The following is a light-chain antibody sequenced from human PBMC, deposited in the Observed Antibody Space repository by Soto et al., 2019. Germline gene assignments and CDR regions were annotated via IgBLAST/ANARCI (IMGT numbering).Light chain of an antibody. CDR3: QHYNNWVLT. V-gene: IGKV3D-15*01. Sequence: IVMTQSPATLSVSLGERVTLSCRASRSAGNNLAWYQQRVGQAPRLVIFDTSTRTTGIPNRFSGSGSETEFTLTINSLQAEDVAVYYCQHYNNWVLTFGGGTKVQIK. CDR1: RSAGNN. CDR2: DTS. J-gene: IGKJ4*01.